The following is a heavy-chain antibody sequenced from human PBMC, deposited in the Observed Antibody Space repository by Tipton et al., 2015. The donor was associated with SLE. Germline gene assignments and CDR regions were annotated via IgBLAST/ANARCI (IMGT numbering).Heavy chain of an antibody. D-gene: IGHD1-26*01. Sequence: SLRLSCAASGFTFSSYSMNWVRQAPGKGLEWVSAISGSGGSTYYADSVKGRFTISRDNSKNTLYLQMNSLRAEDTAVYYCATTSSKWELLLGYWGQGTLVTVSS. CDR3: ATTSSKWELLLGY. J-gene: IGHJ4*02. CDR1: GFTFSSYS. V-gene: IGHV3-23*01. CDR2: ISGSGGST.